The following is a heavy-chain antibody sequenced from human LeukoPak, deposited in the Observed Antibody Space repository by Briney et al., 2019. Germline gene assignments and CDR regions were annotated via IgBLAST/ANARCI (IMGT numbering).Heavy chain of an antibody. V-gene: IGHV3-74*01. CDR3: ARTGIAVAGLIHFDY. Sequence: PGGSLRLSCAASGFTFRSYWMHWVRQAPGKGLVCVSRVNGDGSSTNYADSVKGRFTISRDNAKNTLYLQMNSLRAEDTAVYYCARTGIAVAGLIHFDYWGQGTLVTVSS. D-gene: IGHD6-19*01. CDR2: VNGDGSST. CDR1: GFTFRSYW. J-gene: IGHJ4*02.